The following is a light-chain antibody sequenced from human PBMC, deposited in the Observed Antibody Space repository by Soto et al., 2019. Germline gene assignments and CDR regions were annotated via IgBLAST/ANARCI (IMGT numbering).Light chain of an antibody. V-gene: IGKV1-27*01. Sequence: DIQMTQSPSSLSASVGDRVTITCRASQGISNYLAWYQQKPGKVPKLLIYAASTLQSGVPSRFSGSGSGTDFTLTISRLEPEDFAVYYCQHYGSSPPITFGQGTRLEI. CDR3: QHYGSSPPIT. CDR2: AAS. CDR1: QGISNY. J-gene: IGKJ5*01.